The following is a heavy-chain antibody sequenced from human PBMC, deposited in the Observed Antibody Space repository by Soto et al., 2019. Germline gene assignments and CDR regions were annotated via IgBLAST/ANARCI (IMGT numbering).Heavy chain of an antibody. CDR1: GYTFSSYG. CDR3: ARSPQHYYDSSGTTDY. J-gene: IGHJ4*02. V-gene: IGHV1-18*01. D-gene: IGHD3-22*01. Sequence: ASVKVSCKASGYTFSSYGISWVRQAPGQGLEWMGWISAYNGNTNYAQKFQGRVTMTTDTSTSRAFLELRSLRSDDTAVYYCARSPQHYYDSSGTTDYWGQGTLVTVSS. CDR2: ISAYNGNT.